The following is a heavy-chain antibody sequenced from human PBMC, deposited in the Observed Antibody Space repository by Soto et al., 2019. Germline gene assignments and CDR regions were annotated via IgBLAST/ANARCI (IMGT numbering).Heavy chain of an antibody. D-gene: IGHD3-3*01. Sequence: GGSLRLSCAASGFTFSSYAMHWVRQAPGKGLEWVAVISYDGSNKYYADSVKGRFTISRDNSKNTLYLQMNSLRAEDTAVYYCARDRRKEWLLFSFDYWGQGTLVTVSS. CDR3: ARDRRKEWLLFSFDY. V-gene: IGHV3-30-3*01. CDR2: ISYDGSNK. CDR1: GFTFSSYA. J-gene: IGHJ4*02.